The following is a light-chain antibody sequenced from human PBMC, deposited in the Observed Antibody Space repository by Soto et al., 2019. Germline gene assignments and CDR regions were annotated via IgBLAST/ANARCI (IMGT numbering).Light chain of an antibody. CDR2: GAS. Sequence: EIVLTQSPGTLSLSPGKRATLSCRANQSVSSSYLAWYQQKPGQAPRLLIYGASGRATGIPDRFSGSGSGTDFTLTISRLEPEDFAVYYCQQYGSSPPVTFGQGTRLEIK. J-gene: IGKJ5*01. V-gene: IGKV3-20*01. CDR1: QSVSSSY. CDR3: QQYGSSPPVT.